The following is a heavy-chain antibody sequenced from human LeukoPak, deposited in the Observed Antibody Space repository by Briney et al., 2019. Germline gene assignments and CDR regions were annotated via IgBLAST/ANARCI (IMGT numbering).Heavy chain of an antibody. CDR3: ARGRGYSYGPVAY. CDR1: GFTVSSNY. Sequence: GGSLRLSCAASGFTVSSNYMSWVRQAPGKGLEWVSVIYSGGSTYYADSVKGRFTISRDNSKNTLCLQMNSLRAEDTAVYYCARGRGYSYGPVAYWGQGTLVTVSS. J-gene: IGHJ4*02. D-gene: IGHD5-18*01. CDR2: IYSGGST. V-gene: IGHV3-66*02.